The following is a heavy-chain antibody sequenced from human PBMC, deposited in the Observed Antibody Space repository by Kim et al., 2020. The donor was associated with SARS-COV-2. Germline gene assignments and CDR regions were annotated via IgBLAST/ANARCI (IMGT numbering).Heavy chain of an antibody. CDR2: IWYDGSNE. V-gene: IGHV3-33*01. D-gene: IGHD6-13*01. J-gene: IGHJ4*02. CDR1: GFTFSDYG. Sequence: GGSLRLSCAASGFTFSDYGMHWVRQAPGKGLEWVAVIWYDGSNEYYADSVKGRFTLSRDNSKNTLYLQMNSLRAEDTAVYYCARSHYSTSSRIDYWGQGTLVIVSS. CDR3: ARSHYSTSSRIDY.